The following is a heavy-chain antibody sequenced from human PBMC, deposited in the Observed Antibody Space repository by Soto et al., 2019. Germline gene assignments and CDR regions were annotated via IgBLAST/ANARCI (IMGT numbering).Heavy chain of an antibody. Sequence: SETVSLTCTVSGGTISSNTYHWGWIRQPPGKGLEWIGYISKSGYTSYNPSLKSRVMLSVDTSKNQCSLELTSVIAADAAVYYCTAQGFGVLHGLVDVWGQGTTVTVSS. CDR2: ISKSGYT. CDR3: TAQGFGVLHGLVDV. CDR1: GGTISSNTYH. J-gene: IGHJ6*02. D-gene: IGHD3-10*01. V-gene: IGHV4-61*05.